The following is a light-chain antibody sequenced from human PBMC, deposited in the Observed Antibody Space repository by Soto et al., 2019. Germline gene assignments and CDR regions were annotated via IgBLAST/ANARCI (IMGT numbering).Light chain of an antibody. CDR3: QQYYTYPFT. CDR2: ATS. J-gene: IGKJ3*01. Sequence: AIQMTQSPSSFSASTGDRVTITCRASQGVSTSLAWYQRKPGQAPKLLIYATSTLYSGVPSRFSGSGSGTDFTLTISCLQSEDFATYFCQQYYTYPFTFGPGNDVDV. V-gene: IGKV1-8*01. CDR1: QGVSTS.